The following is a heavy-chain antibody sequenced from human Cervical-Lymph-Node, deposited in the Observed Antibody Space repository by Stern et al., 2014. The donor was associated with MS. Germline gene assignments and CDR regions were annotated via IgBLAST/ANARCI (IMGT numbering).Heavy chain of an antibody. D-gene: IGHD2-21*01. CDR3: AKEGAVLVKSYGLDV. CDR1: GFSFSRHV. V-gene: IGHV3-30*18. Sequence: VQLVESGGGVVQPGKSLRLSCAAAGFSFSRHVMYWVRQAPGKGLEWVAVISYDGTKEYYADPVKGRFTISRDNSKNTLFLQMNSLRAEDTAVYYCAKEGAVLVKSYGLDVWGQGTTVTVS. CDR2: ISYDGTKE. J-gene: IGHJ6*02.